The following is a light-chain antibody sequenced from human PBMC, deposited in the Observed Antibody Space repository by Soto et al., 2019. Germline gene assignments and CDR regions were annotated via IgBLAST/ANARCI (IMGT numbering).Light chain of an antibody. J-gene: IGKJ1*01. V-gene: IGKV1-13*02. CDR1: QGINTF. Sequence: AIQLTQSPSSLSASVGDRVTITCRASQGINTFLAWYQQKPGRAPKLLIYDASSLESGVPSRFSGSGSGTKFTLTISSLQADDFGTYYCQQYNFYWSFGQGTKVDIK. CDR2: DAS. CDR3: QQYNFYWS.